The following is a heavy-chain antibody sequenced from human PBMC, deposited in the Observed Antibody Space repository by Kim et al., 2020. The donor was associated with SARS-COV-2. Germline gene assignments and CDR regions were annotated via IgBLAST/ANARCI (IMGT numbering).Heavy chain of an antibody. V-gene: IGHV3-23*01. J-gene: IGHJ4*02. Sequence: GGSLRLSCAASGFTFSSYAMSWVRQAPGKGLEWVSAISGSGGSTYYADSVKGRFTISRDNSKNTLYLQMNSLRAEDTAVYYCAKDGRSLVVVAATPGDYWGQGTLVTVSS. D-gene: IGHD2-15*01. CDR3: AKDGRSLVVVAATPGDY. CDR2: ISGSGGST. CDR1: GFTFSSYA.